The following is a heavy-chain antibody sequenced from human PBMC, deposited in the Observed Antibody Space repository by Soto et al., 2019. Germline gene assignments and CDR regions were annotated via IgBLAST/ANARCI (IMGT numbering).Heavy chain of an antibody. CDR2: INHSGST. CDR3: ARGPSSVGATFGY. D-gene: IGHD1-26*01. CDR1: GGSFSGYY. J-gene: IGHJ4*02. Sequence: SETLSLTCAVYGGSFSGYYWSWIRQPPGKGLEWIGEINHSGSTNYNPSLKSRVTISVDTSKNQFSLKLSFVTAADTAVYYCARGPSSVGATFGYWGQGTLVTVSS. V-gene: IGHV4-34*01.